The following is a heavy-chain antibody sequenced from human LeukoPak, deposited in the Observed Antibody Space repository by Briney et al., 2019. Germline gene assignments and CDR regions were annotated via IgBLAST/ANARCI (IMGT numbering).Heavy chain of an antibody. V-gene: IGHV1-69*05. Sequence: SVKVSCKASGGTFSIYAISWVRQAPGQGLEWMGGIIPMFGTANYAQKFQGRVTITTDESTSTTYMELSSLKSEDTAVYYCGRARGIYEGYFDLWGRGTLVAVSS. CDR1: GGTFSIYA. J-gene: IGHJ2*01. CDR2: IIPMFGTA. D-gene: IGHD5/OR15-5a*01. CDR3: GRARGIYEGYFDL.